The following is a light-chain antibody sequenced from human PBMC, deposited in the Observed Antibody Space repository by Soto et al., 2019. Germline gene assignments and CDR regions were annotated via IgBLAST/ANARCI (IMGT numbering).Light chain of an antibody. CDR1: QSICSN. Sequence: EIPMTQSASSLAACVGDNITIPCRASQSICSNLAWYQQKPGRAPKHLIFDANSRERGVPSRFSASGSGKDFRLTISSLQPDDFATYYCQQYKAFGQGTKVDIK. V-gene: IGKV1-5*01. J-gene: IGKJ1*01. CDR3: QQYKA. CDR2: DAN.